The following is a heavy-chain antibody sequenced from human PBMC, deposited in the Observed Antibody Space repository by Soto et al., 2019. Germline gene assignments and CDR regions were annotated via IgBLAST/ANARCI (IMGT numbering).Heavy chain of an antibody. CDR3: ARGPSEDKVDY. V-gene: IGHV4-59*08. Sequence: SETLSLTCTVSGGSISSYYWSWIRQPPGKGLEWIGYIYYSGSTYSNPSLKSRLTISVDTSKNQFSLKLSSVTAADTAVYYCARGPSEDKVDYWGQATLVTXS. D-gene: IGHD3-3*01. J-gene: IGHJ4*02. CDR2: IYYSGST. CDR1: GGSISSYY.